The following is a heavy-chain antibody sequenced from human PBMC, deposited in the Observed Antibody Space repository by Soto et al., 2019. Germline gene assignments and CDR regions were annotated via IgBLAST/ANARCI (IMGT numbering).Heavy chain of an antibody. CDR3: ARGRDYGGNSADY. D-gene: IGHD4-17*01. J-gene: IGHJ4*02. V-gene: IGHV4-34*01. CDR1: GGSFSGYY. CDR2: INHSGST. Sequence: QVQLQQWGAGLLKPSETLSLTCAVYGGSFSGYYWSWIRQPPGKGLEWIGEINHSGSTNYNPSLKSRVTPSVDTSKNQFSLKLSSVTAADTAVYYCARGRDYGGNSADYWGQGTLVTVSS.